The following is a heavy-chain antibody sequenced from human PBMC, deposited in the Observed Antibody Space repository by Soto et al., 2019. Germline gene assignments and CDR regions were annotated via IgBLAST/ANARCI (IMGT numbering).Heavy chain of an antibody. J-gene: IGHJ6*02. CDR3: AKDLGSGKPYYYYAMDV. V-gene: IGHV3-30*18. CDR2: ISYDGSNK. CDR1: GFIFSKYG. Sequence: GGSLRLSCGASGFIFSKYGMHWVRQAPGKGLEWVAVISYDGSNKYYAESVKGRFIISRDKSENTLYLQMNSLRAEDTALYYCAKDLGSGKPYYYYAMDVWGQGTTVTV. D-gene: IGHD3-10*01.